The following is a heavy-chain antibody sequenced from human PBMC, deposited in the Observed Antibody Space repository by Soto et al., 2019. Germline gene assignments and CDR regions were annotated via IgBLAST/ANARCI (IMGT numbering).Heavy chain of an antibody. CDR3: ARVAPWLGYYFDY. V-gene: IGHV1-69*01. J-gene: IGHJ4*02. Sequence: QVQLVQSGAEVRKPGSSVQVSCKASGGTVDNYAIVWVRQAPGQGLEWVGGIIPVLGAANYAQKFQDKVTITADASTSTAYMGLSSLTSEDTAVYYCARVAPWLGYYFDYWGQGTLVTVSS. CDR2: IIPVLGAA. D-gene: IGHD5-12*01. CDR1: GGTVDNYA.